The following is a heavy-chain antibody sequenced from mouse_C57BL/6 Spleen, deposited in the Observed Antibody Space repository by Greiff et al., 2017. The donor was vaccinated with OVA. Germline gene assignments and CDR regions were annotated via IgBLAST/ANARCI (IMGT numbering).Heavy chain of an antibody. CDR1: GYSITSGYD. CDR2: ISYSGST. Sequence: DVKLQESGPGMVKPSQSLSLTCTVTGYSITSGYDWHWIRHFPGNKLEWMGYISYSGSTNYNPSLKSRISITHDTSKNHFFLKLNSVTTEDTATYYCACGPYDGYYGRIFAYWGQGTLVTVSA. V-gene: IGHV3-1*01. J-gene: IGHJ3*01. D-gene: IGHD2-3*01. CDR3: ACGPYDGYYGRIFAY.